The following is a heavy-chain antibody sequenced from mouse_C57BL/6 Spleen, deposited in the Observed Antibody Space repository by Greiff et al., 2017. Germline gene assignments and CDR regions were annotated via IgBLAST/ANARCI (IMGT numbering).Heavy chain of an antibody. CDR1: GFSFNTYA. J-gene: IGHJ2*01. CDR3: VRCSNGYYFDY. Sequence: VQLVESGGGLVQPNGSLKISCAASGFSFNTYAMNWVRQAPGKGLEWVARIRSKSNNYATYYADSVKDRFTIARDDSESMLYLQMNNLKTEDTAMYYCVRCSNGYYFDYWGQGTTLTVSS. V-gene: IGHV10-1*01. CDR2: IRSKSNNYAT. D-gene: IGHD2-5*01.